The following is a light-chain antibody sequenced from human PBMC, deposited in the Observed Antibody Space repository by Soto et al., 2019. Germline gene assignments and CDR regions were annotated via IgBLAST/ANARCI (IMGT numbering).Light chain of an antibody. CDR1: SSAVGGSNY. V-gene: IGLV2-11*01. Sequence: QSALTQPRSVSGSPGQSVTISCSGTSSAVGGSNYVSWYQQHPGKAPKLIIFDVNKRPSGVPDRFSGSKSGSTASLTISGLRAEDEADYYCCSYAGSYTLVFGGGTKLTVL. J-gene: IGLJ3*02. CDR2: DVN. CDR3: CSYAGSYTLV.